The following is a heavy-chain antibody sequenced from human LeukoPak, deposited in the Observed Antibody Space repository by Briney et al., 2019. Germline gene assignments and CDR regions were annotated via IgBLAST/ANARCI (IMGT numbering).Heavy chain of an antibody. J-gene: IGHJ4*02. Sequence: GGSLRLSCAASGFTFSSYAMHWVRQAPGKGLEWVAVISYDGSNKYYADSVKGRFTISRDNSKNTLYLQMNSLRAEDTAVYYCARASVAGTWLLDYWGKGTLVTVSS. D-gene: IGHD6-19*01. CDR3: ARASVAGTWLLDY. V-gene: IGHV3-30*04. CDR2: ISYDGSNK. CDR1: GFTFSSYA.